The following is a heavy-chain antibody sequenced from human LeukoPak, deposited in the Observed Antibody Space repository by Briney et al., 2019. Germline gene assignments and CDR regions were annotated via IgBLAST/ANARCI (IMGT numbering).Heavy chain of an antibody. D-gene: IGHD1-26*01. CDR2: IRSKAYGGTT. V-gene: IGHV3-49*04. Sequence: GGSLRLSCTASGFTFGDYAMSWVRQAPGKGLEWVGFIRSKAYGGTTEYAASVKGRFTISRDDSKSIAYLQMNSLKTEDTAVYYCTRGGSYRTGAFDIWGQGTMVTVSP. CDR3: TRGGSYRTGAFDI. CDR1: GFTFGDYA. J-gene: IGHJ3*02.